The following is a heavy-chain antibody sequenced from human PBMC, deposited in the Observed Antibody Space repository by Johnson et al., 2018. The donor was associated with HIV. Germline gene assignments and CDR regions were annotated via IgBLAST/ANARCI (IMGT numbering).Heavy chain of an antibody. V-gene: IGHV3-30-3*02. CDR2: ISYDGSNK. CDR3: AKMFASAAGLDAFDI. Sequence: QVQLVESGGGVVQPGGSLRLSCAASGFTFSSYAMHWVRQAPGKGLEWVAVISYDGSNKYYADSVKGRFTISRDTSKNTLYLQMNSLRAEDTAVYYCAKMFASAAGLDAFDIWGQGTMGTVSS. CDR1: GFTFSSYA. J-gene: IGHJ3*02. D-gene: IGHD6-13*01.